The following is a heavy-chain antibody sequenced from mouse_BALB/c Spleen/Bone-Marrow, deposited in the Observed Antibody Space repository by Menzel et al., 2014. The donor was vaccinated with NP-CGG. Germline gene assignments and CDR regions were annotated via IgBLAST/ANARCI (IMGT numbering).Heavy chain of an antibody. D-gene: IGHD2-10*02. J-gene: IGHJ3*01. V-gene: IGHV2-9-2*01. CDR1: GFSLTTYD. Sequence: VKLVESGPGLVAPSQSLSITCTVSGFSLTTYDINWIRPPPGKGLEWLEVIWTGGGTNYNSAFMSRLNITKDNSKSQVFLKMNSLQTDDTAIYYCVREYGNFAWFAYWGQGTLVTVVA. CDR2: IWTGGGT. CDR3: VREYGNFAWFAY.